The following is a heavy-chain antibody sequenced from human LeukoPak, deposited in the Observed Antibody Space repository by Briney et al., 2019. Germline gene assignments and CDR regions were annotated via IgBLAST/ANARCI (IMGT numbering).Heavy chain of an antibody. CDR1: GFSLSTSGVG. CDR2: IYWDDDK. V-gene: IGHV2-5*02. J-gene: IGHJ5*02. CDR3: AHSAGFRVVQRPNWFDP. Sequence: SGPTLVNPTQTLTLTCTFSGFSLSTSGVGVGWIRQPPGKALEWLALIYWDDDKRYSPSLKSRLTITKDTSKNQVVLTMTNMDPVDTATYYRAHSAGFRVVQRPNWFDPWGQGTLVTVSS. D-gene: IGHD1-1*01.